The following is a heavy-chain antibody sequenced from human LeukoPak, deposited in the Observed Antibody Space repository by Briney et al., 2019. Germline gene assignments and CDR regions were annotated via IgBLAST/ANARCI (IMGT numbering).Heavy chain of an antibody. D-gene: IGHD6-13*01. Sequence: GGSLRLSCAASRFTFNSYAMSWVRQAPGKGLEWVSAIIGSGSSTYYADSVKGRFTISRDNSKNTLFLQMNSLRAEDTAVYYCAKDRAQQLVLDFWGQGTLVTVSS. CDR1: RFTFNSYA. CDR3: AKDRAQQLVLDF. V-gene: IGHV3-23*01. J-gene: IGHJ4*02. CDR2: IIGSGSST.